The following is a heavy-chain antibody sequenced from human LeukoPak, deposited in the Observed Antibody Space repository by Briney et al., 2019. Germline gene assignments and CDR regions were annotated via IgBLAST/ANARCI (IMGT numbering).Heavy chain of an antibody. V-gene: IGHV3-23*01. CDR3: AKEVIPSGHPSR. Sequence: GGSLRLSCAASGFTFSNYAMSWVRQAPGKGLEWVSGISGNGGNKNYADSVKGRFTISRDNSKNTLYLQMNSLRAEDTAVYYCAKEVIPSGHPSRWGQGTLVTVSS. J-gene: IGHJ4*02. D-gene: IGHD5-12*01. CDR1: GFTFSNYA. CDR2: ISGNGGNK.